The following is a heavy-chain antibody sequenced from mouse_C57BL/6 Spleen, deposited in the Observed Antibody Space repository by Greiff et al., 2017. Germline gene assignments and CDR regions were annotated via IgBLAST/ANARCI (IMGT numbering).Heavy chain of an antibody. J-gene: IGHJ4*01. Sequence: QVQLKQPGAELVMPGASVKLSCKASGYTFTSYWMHWVKQRPGQGLEWIGEIDPSDSYTNYNQKFKGKSTLTVDKSSSTAYMQLRSLTSEDSAVYYCARSREPNYYAMDYWGQGTSVTVSS. V-gene: IGHV1-69*01. CDR3: ARSREPNYYAMDY. CDR1: GYTFTSYW. CDR2: IDPSDSYT.